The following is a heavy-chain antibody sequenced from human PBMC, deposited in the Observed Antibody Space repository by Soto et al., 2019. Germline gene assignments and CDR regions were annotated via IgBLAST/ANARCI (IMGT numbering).Heavy chain of an antibody. Sequence: PGGSLRLSCAASGFTFSSYAMSWVRQAPGKGLEWVSAISGSGGSTYYADSVKGRFTISRDNSKNTLYLQMNSLRAEDTAVYYCAKDLGGLLYVGIEYYYYYGMDVWGQGTTVTVSS. J-gene: IGHJ6*02. V-gene: IGHV3-23*01. CDR1: GFTFSSYA. CDR3: AKDLGGLLYVGIEYYYYYGMDV. D-gene: IGHD3-10*01. CDR2: ISGSGGST.